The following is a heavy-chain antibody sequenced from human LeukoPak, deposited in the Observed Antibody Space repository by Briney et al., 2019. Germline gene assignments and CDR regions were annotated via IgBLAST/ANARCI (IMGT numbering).Heavy chain of an antibody. CDR1: GFTFSSYA. CDR2: ISYDGSNK. J-gene: IGHJ4*02. Sequence: GGSLRLSCAASGFTFSSYAMHWVRQDPGKGLEGVAVISYDGSNKYYADSVKGRFTISRDNSKNTLYLQMNSLRAEDTAVYYCARARRVAGVYSDYWGQGTLVTVSS. CDR3: ARARRVAGVYSDY. V-gene: IGHV3-30-3*01. D-gene: IGHD6-19*01.